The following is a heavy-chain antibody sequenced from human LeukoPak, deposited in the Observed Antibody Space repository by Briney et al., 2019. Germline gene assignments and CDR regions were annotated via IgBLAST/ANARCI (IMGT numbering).Heavy chain of an antibody. CDR2: LYSSGST. J-gene: IGHJ4*02. D-gene: IGHD6-19*01. CDR3: ARHVNVGAVAGTGFDY. V-gene: IGHV4-31*03. CDR1: GGSISSGDYY. Sequence: SQTLSLTCTVSGGSISSGDYYWSWIRQHPGKGLEWIGYLYSSGSTYYNPSLKSRVSISVDPSKNQFSLKLSSVTAADTAVYYCARHVNVGAVAGTGFDYWGQGTLVTVSS.